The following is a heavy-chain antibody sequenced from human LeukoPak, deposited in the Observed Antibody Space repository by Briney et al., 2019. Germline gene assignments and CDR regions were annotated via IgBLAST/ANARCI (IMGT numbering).Heavy chain of an antibody. CDR2: IRYDGSNK. D-gene: IGHD3-9*01. CDR3: ARDVLTGSYITRYFDY. V-gene: IGHV3-30*02. J-gene: IGHJ4*02. CDR1: GFTFSSYG. Sequence: GGSLRLSCAASGFTFSSYGMHWVRQAPGKGVEWVAFIRYDGSNKYYADSVKGRFTISRDNSKNTLYLQMNSLRAEDTAVYYCARDVLTGSYITRYFDYWGQGTLVTVSS.